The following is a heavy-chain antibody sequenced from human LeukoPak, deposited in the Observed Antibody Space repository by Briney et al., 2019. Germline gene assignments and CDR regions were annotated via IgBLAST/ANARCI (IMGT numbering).Heavy chain of an antibody. V-gene: IGHV1-2*02. J-gene: IGHJ4*02. Sequence: EASVKVSCKASGYTLTDHHIHWVRQAPGQGLEWMGWIKSNSGGIIYAQEFQGRVTMTRDASGNTAYMELVSLMSDDTAIYYCARDLVDGYAHLDYWGQGILVTVSS. D-gene: IGHD5-12*01. CDR2: IKSNSGGI. CDR1: GYTLTDHH. CDR3: ARDLVDGYAHLDY.